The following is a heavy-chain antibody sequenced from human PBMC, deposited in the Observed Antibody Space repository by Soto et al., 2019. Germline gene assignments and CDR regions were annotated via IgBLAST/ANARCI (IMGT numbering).Heavy chain of an antibody. CDR2: IKSKGDTT. CDR3: VKDRSIAVAEVYYFDY. CDR1: GFTFSDYG. Sequence: GGSLRLSCSAFGFTFSDYGMHWVRQAPGKGLEFVSAIKSKGDTTYYADSVRGRFTISRDNSKNTLYLQMSSLRGDDTAVYYCVKDRSIAVAEVYYFDYWGPGTLVTVSS. D-gene: IGHD6-19*01. J-gene: IGHJ4*02. V-gene: IGHV3-64D*06.